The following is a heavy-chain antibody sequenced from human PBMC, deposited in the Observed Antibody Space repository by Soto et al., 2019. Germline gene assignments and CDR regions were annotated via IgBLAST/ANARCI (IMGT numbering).Heavy chain of an antibody. CDR1: GGSVSSSNW. J-gene: IGHJ3*02. CDR3: RSWALYCVDTGCSDHHDSFDI. D-gene: IGHD2-2*01. V-gene: IGHV4-4*02. Sequence: QVQLQESGPGLVKPSGTLSLTCAVSGGSVSSSNWWSWVRQPPGKGPEWIGEIYHSGNTNYNPSLKSRVTKSVNKAKNKLSLNLRSGSAADTAVYYCRSWALYCVDTGCSDHHDSFDIWGQGTMVTVSS. CDR2: IYHSGNT.